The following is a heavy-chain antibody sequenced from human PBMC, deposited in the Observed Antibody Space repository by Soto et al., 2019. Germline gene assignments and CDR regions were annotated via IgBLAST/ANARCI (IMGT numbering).Heavy chain of an antibody. CDR3: ATQTISYTWGV. V-gene: IGHV4-4*02. J-gene: IGHJ6*02. CDR1: GGPITTTTW. Sequence: QVQLQESGPGLVKPSETLSLTCAVSGGPITTTTWWAWVRLPPGKGLEWIGELHHDGTTNYNPSLESRITMSLDKSNNHFSLKLTSVTAADTAIYYCATQTISYTWGVWGRGITVTVSS. CDR2: LHHDGTT. D-gene: IGHD3-16*01.